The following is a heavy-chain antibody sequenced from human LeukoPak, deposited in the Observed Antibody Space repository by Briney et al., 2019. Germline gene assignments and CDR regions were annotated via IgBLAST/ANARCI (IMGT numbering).Heavy chain of an antibody. Sequence: SETLSLTCTVSGGSVSSGSYYWSWIRQPPGKGLEWIGYIYYSGSTNYNPSLKSQVTISVDTSKNQFSLKLSSVTAADTAVYYCASHSDGSGWYGEGLDYWGQGTLVTVSS. J-gene: IGHJ4*02. D-gene: IGHD6-19*01. CDR3: ASHSDGSGWYGEGLDY. CDR1: GGSVSSGSYY. V-gene: IGHV4-61*01. CDR2: IYYSGST.